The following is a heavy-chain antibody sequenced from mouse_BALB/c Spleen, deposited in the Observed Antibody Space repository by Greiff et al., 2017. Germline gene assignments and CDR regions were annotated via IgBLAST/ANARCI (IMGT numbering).Heavy chain of an antibody. CDR1: GFTFSSYY. CDR3: ARLLPHYYAMDY. CDR2: INSNGGST. Sequence: EVMLVESGGGLVKLGGSLKLSCAASGFTFSSYYMSWVRQTPEKRLELVAAINSNGGSTYYPDTVKGRFTISRDNAKNTLYLQMSSLKSEDTALYYCARLLPHYYAMDYWGQGTSVTVSS. V-gene: IGHV5-6-2*01. J-gene: IGHJ4*01.